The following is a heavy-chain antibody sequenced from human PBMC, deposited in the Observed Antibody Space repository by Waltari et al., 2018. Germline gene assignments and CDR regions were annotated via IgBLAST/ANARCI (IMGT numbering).Heavy chain of an antibody. CDR1: GFTFSSYG. J-gene: IGHJ4*02. V-gene: IGHV3-30*18. D-gene: IGHD3-16*01. Sequence: QVQLVESGGGVVQPGRSLRLSCAASGFTFSSYGMHWVRQAPGKGLEWVAVISYDGSNKSYADSVKGRFTISRVNSKNTLYLQMNILIAEDTAVYYCAKVRMITFGGLDYWGQGTLVIVSS. CDR3: AKVRMITFGGLDY. CDR2: ISYDGSNK.